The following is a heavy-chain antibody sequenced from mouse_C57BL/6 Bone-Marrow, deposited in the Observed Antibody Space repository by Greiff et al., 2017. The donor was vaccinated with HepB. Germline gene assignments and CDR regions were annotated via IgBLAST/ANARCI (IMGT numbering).Heavy chain of an antibody. Sequence: EVMLVESGGGLVQPGGSLKLSCAASGFTFSDYYMYWVRQTPEKRLEWVAYISNGGGSTYYPDTVKGRFTISRDNAKNTLYMQMSRLKSEDTAMYYCAYAMDYWGQGTSVTVSS. J-gene: IGHJ4*01. CDR3: AYAMDY. CDR1: GFTFSDYY. CDR2: ISNGGGST. V-gene: IGHV5-12*01.